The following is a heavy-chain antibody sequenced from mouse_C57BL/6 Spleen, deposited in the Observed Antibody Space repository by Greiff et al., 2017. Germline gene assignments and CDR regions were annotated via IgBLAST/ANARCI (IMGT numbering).Heavy chain of an antibody. CDR3: ARYYGGNSAWFAY. CDR1: GYTFTSYW. D-gene: IGHD1-1*02. J-gene: IGHJ3*01. V-gene: IGHV1-72*01. Sequence: QVQLQQPGAELVKPGASVKLSCKASGYTFTSYWMHWVKQRPGRGLAWIGRIDPNRGGTKYNETFKSKATLTVDKPSSTAYMLLSSLTSEDSAVYDCARYYGGNSAWFAYWGQGTLVTVSA. CDR2: IDPNRGGT.